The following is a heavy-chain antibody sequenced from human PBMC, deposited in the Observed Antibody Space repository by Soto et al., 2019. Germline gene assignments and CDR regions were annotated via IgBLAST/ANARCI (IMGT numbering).Heavy chain of an antibody. J-gene: IGHJ4*02. V-gene: IGHV3-33*01. CDR1: GFTFRSYG. D-gene: IGHD2-15*01. CDR3: VRDEGVVGPEFAL. CDR2: IWFDGSKK. Sequence: QVQLVESGGGVVQPGRSLRLSCAASGFTFRSYGFHWVRQAPGKGLEWVAGIWFDGSKKYYADSVKGRFIISRDNSKNTLYLQMITLRDEDTAVYYCVRDEGVVGPEFALWGQGTLLTVSS.